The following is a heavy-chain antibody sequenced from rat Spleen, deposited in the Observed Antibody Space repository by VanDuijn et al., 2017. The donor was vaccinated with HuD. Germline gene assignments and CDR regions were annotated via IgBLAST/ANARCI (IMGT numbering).Heavy chain of an antibody. CDR1: DYSITSNY. V-gene: IGHV3-1*01. D-gene: IGHD1-9*01. CDR3: ARSGILRVYLFDD. J-gene: IGHJ2*01. Sequence: EVQLQESGPGLVKPSQSLSLTCSVTDYSITSNYWDWIRKFPGNKMEWIGHISYSGSTSYNPSLKSRISITRDTSKNQFFLQVNSVTTEDTATYYCARSGILRVYLFDDWGQGVMVTVSS. CDR2: ISYSGST.